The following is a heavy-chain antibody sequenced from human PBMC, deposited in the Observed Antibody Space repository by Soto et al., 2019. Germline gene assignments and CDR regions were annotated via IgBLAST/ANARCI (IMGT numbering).Heavy chain of an antibody. Sequence: ASVKVSCKTSGYTFTSYCISWVRQAPGQGLEWMGWITANNVNTNYAQKFQGRVTMTTDTSTATAYMELRSLRSDDTAVYYCARDMGGYYFEPNDYWGQGTLVTVSS. CDR1: GYTFTSYC. J-gene: IGHJ4*02. D-gene: IGHD3-22*01. V-gene: IGHV1-18*01. CDR2: ITANNVNT. CDR3: ARDMGGYYFEPNDY.